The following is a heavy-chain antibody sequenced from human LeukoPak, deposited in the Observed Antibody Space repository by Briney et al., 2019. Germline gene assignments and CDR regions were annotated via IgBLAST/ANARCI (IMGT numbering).Heavy chain of an antibody. D-gene: IGHD3-10*01. CDR1: GGSISSSSYY. V-gene: IGHV4-39*01. CDR3: ARASNYFGILY. J-gene: IGHJ4*02. Sequence: SETLSLTCTVSGGSISSSSYYWGWIRQPPGKGLEWIGTIYYTGSTYYNPSLKSRVTISIDTSKNQFSLRLSSVTAADTAVYFCARASNYFGILYWGQGTLVTVSS. CDR2: IYYTGST.